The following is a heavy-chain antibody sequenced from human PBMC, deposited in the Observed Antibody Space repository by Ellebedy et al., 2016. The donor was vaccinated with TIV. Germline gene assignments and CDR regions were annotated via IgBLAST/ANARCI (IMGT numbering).Heavy chain of an antibody. V-gene: IGHV3-30-3*01. CDR1: GFSFSYYA. CDR3: AREDTSGWDWVGKY. D-gene: IGHD6-19*01. J-gene: IGHJ4*02. Sequence: GGSLRLSXEASGFSFSYYAMHWFRQAPNKGLEWVTFISKDGNNKIYADSVKGRFTVSRDNSKSTLYLQMDSLRPEDTAVYYCAREDTSGWDWVGKYWGQGSLVTVSS. CDR2: ISKDGNNK.